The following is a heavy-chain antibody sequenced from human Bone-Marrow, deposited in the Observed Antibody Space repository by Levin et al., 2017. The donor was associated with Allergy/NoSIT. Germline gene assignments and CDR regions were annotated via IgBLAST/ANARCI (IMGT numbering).Heavy chain of an antibody. CDR1: GFSFSSYA. CDR3: ARTAMVYPFDH. Sequence: GGSLRLSCAASGFSFSSYAMSWVRQAPGKGLEWVSAIVGSGGSSFYADSVKGRFTISRDNSKNTLYLQMNSLRAEDTAIYYCARTAMVYPFDHWGQGTLVTVSS. J-gene: IGHJ4*02. D-gene: IGHD5-18*01. V-gene: IGHV3-23*01. CDR2: IVGSGGSS.